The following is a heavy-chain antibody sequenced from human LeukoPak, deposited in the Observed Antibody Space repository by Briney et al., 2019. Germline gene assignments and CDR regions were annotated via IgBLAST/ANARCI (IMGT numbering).Heavy chain of an antibody. CDR3: ARDAYYYDSSGLR. CDR2: ISGSGGST. CDR1: GFTFSSYA. V-gene: IGHV3-23*01. D-gene: IGHD3-22*01. Sequence: PGGSLRLSCAASGFTFSSYAMSWVRQAPGKGLEWVSAISGSGGSTYYADSVKGRFTISRDNAKNSLYLQMNSLRAEDTAVYYCARDAYYYDSSGLRWGQEPWSPSPQ. J-gene: IGHJ4*01.